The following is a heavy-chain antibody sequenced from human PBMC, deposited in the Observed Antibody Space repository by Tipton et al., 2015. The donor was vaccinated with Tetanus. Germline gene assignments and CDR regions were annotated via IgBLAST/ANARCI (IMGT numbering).Heavy chain of an antibody. V-gene: IGHV4-31*03. CDR1: GGSISSSSHY. CDR2: VYYSGTT. CDR3: ARDTGSTYAMDV. J-gene: IGHJ6*02. Sequence: TLSLTCTVSGGSISSSSHYWTWIRQRPGKGLEWIGYVYYSGTTYFDLSLQSRLTLSVDTSRNLFSLKLTSVTAADTGIYYCARDTGSTYAMDVCGQGTAVAVSS.